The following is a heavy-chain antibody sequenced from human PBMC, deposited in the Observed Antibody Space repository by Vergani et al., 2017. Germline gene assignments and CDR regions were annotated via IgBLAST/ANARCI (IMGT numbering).Heavy chain of an antibody. V-gene: IGHV4-38-2*01. CDR2: IHNRGKP. CDR3: ARSQGDYWYFDL. CDR1: GYSIGSGFY. J-gene: IGHJ2*01. D-gene: IGHD2-21*01. Sequence: QVRLEESGPGLVKPSETLSLTCSVSGYSIGSGFYWAWFRQSPGEGLQWLTSIHNRGKPYHNPSLKSRVSVSLDTSNNRFSLNLTSVTATDTAVYYCARSQGDYWYFDLWGPGSLVTVSS.